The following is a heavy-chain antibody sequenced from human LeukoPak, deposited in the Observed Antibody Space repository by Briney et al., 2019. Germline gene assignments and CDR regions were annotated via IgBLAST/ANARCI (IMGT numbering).Heavy chain of an antibody. J-gene: IGHJ4*02. CDR1: GFTFSSYG. CDR2: INSDGSVT. Sequence: GRSLRLSCAASGFTFSSYGMHWVRQAPGKGLEWVSRINSDGSVTSYADSVKGRFTISRDNAKNTLYLQMNSLRAEDMAVYYCAREWTTGFDYWGQGTLVTVSS. V-gene: IGHV3-74*01. CDR3: AREWTTGFDY. D-gene: IGHD4-11*01.